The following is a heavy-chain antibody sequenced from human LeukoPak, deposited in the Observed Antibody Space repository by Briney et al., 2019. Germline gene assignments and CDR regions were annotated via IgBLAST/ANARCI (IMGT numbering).Heavy chain of an antibody. Sequence: GGSLRLSCAASGFTFNRYAMNWVRQAPGKGLEWVAFIWYDGSNKYYADSVKGRFTISRDNSKNTLYLRMNSLRAEDTAVYYCAKDERGYYDSSGYFGAIDYWGQGSLVTVSS. CDR2: IWYDGSNK. J-gene: IGHJ4*02. V-gene: IGHV3-30*02. CDR1: GFTFNRYA. CDR3: AKDERGYYDSSGYFGAIDY. D-gene: IGHD3-22*01.